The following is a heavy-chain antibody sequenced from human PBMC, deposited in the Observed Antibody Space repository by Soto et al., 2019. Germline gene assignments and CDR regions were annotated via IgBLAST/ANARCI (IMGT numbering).Heavy chain of an antibody. J-gene: IGHJ4*02. CDR3: ARVFSYYYFDY. CDR1: GFTFSSYS. Sequence: GGSLRLSCAASGFTFSSYSMTWVRQVPGKGLEWVSYITSSSSNIYYADSVKGRFTISRDNAKNSLYLQMNSLRAEDTAVYYCARVFSYYYFDYCGQGTLVTVSS. D-gene: IGHD3-10*01. V-gene: IGHV3-48*01. CDR2: ITSSSSNI.